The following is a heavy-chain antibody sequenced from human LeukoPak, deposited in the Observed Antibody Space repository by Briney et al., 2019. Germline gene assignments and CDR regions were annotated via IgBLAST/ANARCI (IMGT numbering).Heavy chain of an antibody. V-gene: IGHV3-30*02. J-gene: IGHJ4*02. CDR2: IRYDGSNK. CDR3: ARQVPYYFVY. Sequence: GGSLRLSCAASGFTFSSYGMHWVRQAPGKGLEWVAFIRYDGSNKYYADSVKGRFTISRDNSKNTLYLQMNSLRAEDTAAYYCARQVPYYFVYWGQGTLVTVSS. CDR1: GFTFSSYG.